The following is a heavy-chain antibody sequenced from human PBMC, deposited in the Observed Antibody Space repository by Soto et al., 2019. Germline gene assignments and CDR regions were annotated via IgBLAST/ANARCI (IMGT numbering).Heavy chain of an antibody. Sequence: GGSLRLSCAASGFTFSSYSMNWVRQAPGKGLEWVSYISSSSSTIYYADSVKGRFTISRANAKNSLYLQMNSLRAEDTAVYYCAREIYCSGGSCYLGFDYWGQGTLVTVSS. V-gene: IGHV3-48*01. J-gene: IGHJ4*02. CDR2: ISSSSSTI. CDR3: AREIYCSGGSCYLGFDY. CDR1: GFTFSSYS. D-gene: IGHD2-15*01.